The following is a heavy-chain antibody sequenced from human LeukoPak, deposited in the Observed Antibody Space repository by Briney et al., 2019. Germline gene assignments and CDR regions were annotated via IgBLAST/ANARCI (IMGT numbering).Heavy chain of an antibody. J-gene: IGHJ6*03. CDR1: GGSFGGYY. V-gene: IGHV4-34*01. CDR2: INDSGSS. Sequence: SETLSLTCAVYGGSFGGYYWSWIRQPPGKGLEWIGEINDSGSSNYIPSLKSRVTISVDRSKNQFSLWLSSVTAADTAMYYCARGIAARPGYYYYYMDVWGKGTTVTVSS. D-gene: IGHD6-6*01. CDR3: ARGIAARPGYYYYYMDV.